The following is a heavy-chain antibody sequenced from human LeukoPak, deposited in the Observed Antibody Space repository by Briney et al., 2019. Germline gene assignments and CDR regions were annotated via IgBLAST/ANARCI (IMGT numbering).Heavy chain of an antibody. V-gene: IGHV4-39*01. CDR1: GGSISTSNYY. J-gene: IGHJ4*02. Sequence: SETLSLTCTVSGGSISTSNYYWGWIRQPPGKGLEWIGNIFYSGSTYYSPSLKSRVTISVDTSKNQFSLKLSSVTAADTAVYYCARQRIRTTDYWGQRTLVTVSS. D-gene: IGHD1-1*01. CDR2: IFYSGST. CDR3: ARQRIRTTDY.